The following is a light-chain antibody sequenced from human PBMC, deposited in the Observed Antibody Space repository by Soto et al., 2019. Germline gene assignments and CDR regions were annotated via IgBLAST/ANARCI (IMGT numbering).Light chain of an antibody. V-gene: IGLV2-14*03. Sequence: QSALTQPASVSGSPGQSITISCTGSSNDVGAFNYVSWYRHSPGEAPKVLIRGVSIRPSGVSIRFSASKSANTASLTISGLQAEDEALYYCSSYTTSSTYVFGTGTKLTVL. CDR1: SNDVGAFNY. J-gene: IGLJ1*01. CDR2: GVS. CDR3: SSYTTSSTYV.